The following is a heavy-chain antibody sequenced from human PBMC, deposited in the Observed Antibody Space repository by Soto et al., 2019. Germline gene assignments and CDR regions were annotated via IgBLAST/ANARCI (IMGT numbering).Heavy chain of an antibody. V-gene: IGHV1-69*12. D-gene: IGHD6-19*01. CDR1: GGTFSRYA. Sequence: QVQLVQSGAEVKKPGSSVKVSCKASGGTFSRYAISWVRQAPGQGLEWMGGITPMFGTANYAQKFQDRVTITADESTSTVHMELRRLRSEDSAVYYCAQTLGSAVAGPGRFDLWGRGTLVIVSS. CDR3: AQTLGSAVAGPGRFDL. J-gene: IGHJ2*01. CDR2: ITPMFGTA.